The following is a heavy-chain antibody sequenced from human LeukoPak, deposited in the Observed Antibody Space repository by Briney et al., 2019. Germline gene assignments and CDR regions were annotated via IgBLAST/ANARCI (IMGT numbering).Heavy chain of an antibody. D-gene: IGHD2/OR15-2a*01. CDR2: IYSDGST. V-gene: IGHV3-66*01. CDR3: TRDPPAVLLGTYG. Sequence: SGGSLRLSCTASGFSVTSNYMNWVRQVPGKGLEWVSLIYSDGSTYHADSVKGRFTISRDKSNNMVYLQMNNLRVEDTAMYYCTRDPPAVLLGTYGWGQGALVTVSS. CDR1: GFSVTSNY. J-gene: IGHJ4*02.